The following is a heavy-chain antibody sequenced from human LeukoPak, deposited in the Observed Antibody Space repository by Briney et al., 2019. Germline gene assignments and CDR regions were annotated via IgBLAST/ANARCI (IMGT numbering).Heavy chain of an antibody. CDR2: IKSKSDDGSI. CDR1: GIIFSNAW. D-gene: IGHD3-22*01. J-gene: IGHJ4*02. V-gene: IGHV3-15*01. Sequence: GGSLRLSCAASGIIFSNAWMGWVRLAPGRGLEWIGRIKSKSDDGSIDYAAPVKGRFSISRDDSKDTLFLQMNSLKIEDTGMYYCTAYGYYFESSGDYYYDYWGQGVPVTVSS. CDR3: TAYGYYFESSGDYYYDY.